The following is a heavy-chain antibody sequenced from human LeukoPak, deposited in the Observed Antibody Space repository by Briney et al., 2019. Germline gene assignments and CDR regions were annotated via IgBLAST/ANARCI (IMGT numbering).Heavy chain of an antibody. V-gene: IGHV4-59*10. CDR3: ARGPIVGATRGTFDY. CDR2: IYTSGST. Sequence: PSETLSLTCAVYGGSFSGYYWSWIRQPAGKGLEWIGRIYTSGSTNYNPSLKSRVTISVDTSKNQFSLKLSSVTAADTAVYYCARGPIVGATRGTFDYWGQGTLVTVSS. CDR1: GGSFSGYY. D-gene: IGHD1-26*01. J-gene: IGHJ4*02.